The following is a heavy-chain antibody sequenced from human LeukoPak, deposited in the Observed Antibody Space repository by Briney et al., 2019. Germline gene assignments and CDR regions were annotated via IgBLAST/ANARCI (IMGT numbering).Heavy chain of an antibody. Sequence: QSGGSLRLSCAASGFTFTNYVMSWVRQAPGKGLEWVSAISYDGRSTYYADSVKGRFTISRDNSKNTLYLQLNNLRAEDTAFYYCAKRVPYSSSSVYFDCWGQGTLVTVSS. CDR2: ISYDGRST. CDR3: AKRVPYSSSSVYFDC. V-gene: IGHV3-23*01. D-gene: IGHD6-6*01. J-gene: IGHJ4*02. CDR1: GFTFTNYV.